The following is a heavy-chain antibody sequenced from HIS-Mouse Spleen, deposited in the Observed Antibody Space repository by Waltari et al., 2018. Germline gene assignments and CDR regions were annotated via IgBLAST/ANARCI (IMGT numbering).Heavy chain of an antibody. J-gene: IGHJ2*01. D-gene: IGHD6-13*01. CDR2: IYYSGST. CDR1: GGSISSSIYY. V-gene: IGHV4-39*07. Sequence: QLQLQESCPGLVKPSETLSLPCTVSGGSISSSIYYWGWIRQPPGKGLVWIGSIYYSGSTYYNPSLKSRVTISVDTSKNQFSLKLSSVTAADTAVYYCAREIPYSSSWYDWYFDLWGRGTLVTVSS. CDR3: AREIPYSSSWYDWYFDL.